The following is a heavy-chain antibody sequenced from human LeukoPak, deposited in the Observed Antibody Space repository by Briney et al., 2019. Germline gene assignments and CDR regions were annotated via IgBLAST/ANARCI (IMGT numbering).Heavy chain of an antibody. Sequence: GGSLRLSCAASGFIFSSYGMHWVRHAPGKGLEWVAVIWYDGSKKYYADSVKGRFTISRDNSKNTLYLQMNILRAEDTAVYYCGKEWYCGYASGDYYYYYMDVWGKGTTVTVSS. J-gene: IGHJ6*03. D-gene: IGHD5-12*01. V-gene: IGHV3-33*06. CDR1: GFIFSSYG. CDR2: IWYDGSKK. CDR3: GKEWYCGYASGDYYYYYMDV.